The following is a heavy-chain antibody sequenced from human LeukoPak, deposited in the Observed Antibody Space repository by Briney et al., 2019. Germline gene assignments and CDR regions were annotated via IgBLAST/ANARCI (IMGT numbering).Heavy chain of an antibody. CDR1: GFTFSSYA. CDR3: AKGGSYNGNEYFQH. Sequence: GGSLRLSCAASGFTFSSYAMSWVRQAPGKGLEWVSSITVSAGSTYYADSVKGRFTISRDNSKNTLYLQMNSLRAEDTAVYYCAKGGSYNGNEYFQHWGQGTLVTVSS. V-gene: IGHV3-23*01. CDR2: ITVSAGST. D-gene: IGHD1-26*01. J-gene: IGHJ1*01.